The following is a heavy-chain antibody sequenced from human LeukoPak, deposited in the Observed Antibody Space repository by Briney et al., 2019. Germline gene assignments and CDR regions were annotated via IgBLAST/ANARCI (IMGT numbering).Heavy chain of an antibody. CDR2: ISAYNGNT. V-gene: IGHV1-18*01. J-gene: IGHJ4*02. Sequence: ASVKVSCKASGYTFTSSGISWVRQAPGQGLEWMGWISAYNGNTNYAQKLQGRVTMTTDTSTSTAYMELRSLRSDDTAVYYCASDRGITGTPASNDYWGQGTLVTVSS. CDR3: ASDRGITGTPASNDY. CDR1: GYTFTSSG. D-gene: IGHD1-7*01.